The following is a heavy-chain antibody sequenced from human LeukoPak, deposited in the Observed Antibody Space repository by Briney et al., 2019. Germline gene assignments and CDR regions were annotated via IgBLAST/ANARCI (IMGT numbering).Heavy chain of an antibody. CDR3: ARLGPASSGWPESFDY. D-gene: IGHD6-19*01. J-gene: IGHJ4*02. V-gene: IGHV3-7*03. CDR1: GCTFNSYW. Sequence: PGGSLRLSCAASGCTFNSYWMNWVRQAPGKGLEWVANIKRDGSEKYYVDSVKGRFTISRDNAKNSLDLQMSSLRVEDTAVYYCARLGPASSGWPESFDYWGQGTLVTVSS. CDR2: IKRDGSEK.